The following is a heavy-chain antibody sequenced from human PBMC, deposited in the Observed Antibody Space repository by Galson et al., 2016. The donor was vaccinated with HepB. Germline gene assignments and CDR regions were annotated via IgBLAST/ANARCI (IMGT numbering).Heavy chain of an antibody. CDR3: AKHGDNWGSYFDY. J-gene: IGHJ4*02. V-gene: IGHV3-23*01. D-gene: IGHD4-23*01. CDR1: GFTFRSYA. CDR2: ISGSGGST. Sequence: SLRLSCAASGFTFRSYAMSWVRQGPGKGLECVSAISGSGGSTYYADSVKGRFTISRDNSKNTLFLQMDSLRFEDTAVYYCAKHGDNWGSYFDYWGQETLVTVSS.